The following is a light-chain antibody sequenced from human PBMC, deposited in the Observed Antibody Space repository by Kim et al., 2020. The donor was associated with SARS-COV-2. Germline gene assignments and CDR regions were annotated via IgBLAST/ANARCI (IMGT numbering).Light chain of an antibody. CDR2: GAS. V-gene: IGKV3-15*01. CDR3: QQYNNWNT. CDR1: QSVSSN. J-gene: IGKJ4*01. Sequence: EIVMTQSPATLSVSPGERATLSCRASQSVSSNLAWYQQKPGQAPRLLIYGASTRATGIPARFSGSGSGTEFTLTISSLQSEDFAVYYCQQYNNWNTFGGGTKLEIK.